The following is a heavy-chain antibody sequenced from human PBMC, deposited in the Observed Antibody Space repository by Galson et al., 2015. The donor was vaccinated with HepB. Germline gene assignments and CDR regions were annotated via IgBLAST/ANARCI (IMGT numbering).Heavy chain of an antibody. V-gene: IGHV3-23*01. Sequence: SLRLSCAASGFTFSSYAVSWVRQAPGKGLEWVSAISGTGGSTYYADSVKGRFSISRDNSKNTLYVQMNSLRADDTAVYYCAKDGGRGRDCGGGPCYLDYWGRGTLVTVSS. D-gene: IGHD2-21*01. J-gene: IGHJ4*02. CDR1: GFTFSSYA. CDR3: AKDGGRGRDCGGGPCYLDY. CDR2: ISGTGGST.